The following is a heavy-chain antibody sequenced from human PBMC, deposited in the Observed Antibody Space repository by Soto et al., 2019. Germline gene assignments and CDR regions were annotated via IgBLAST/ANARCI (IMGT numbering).Heavy chain of an antibody. CDR3: ASDHVVVAAPYDC. V-gene: IGHV1-3*01. CDR2: INAGNGNT. D-gene: IGHD2-15*01. J-gene: IGHJ4*02. CDR1: GYTFTSYA. Sequence: QVQLVQFGSEVNNPVASVKGSCKSSGYTFTSYAMHWGRQAPGQRLEWMVWINAGNGNTKYSQKSQGRVTITRDTSASTAYMELSSLRSEDTAVYYCASDHVVVAAPYDCWGQESLVAVSS.